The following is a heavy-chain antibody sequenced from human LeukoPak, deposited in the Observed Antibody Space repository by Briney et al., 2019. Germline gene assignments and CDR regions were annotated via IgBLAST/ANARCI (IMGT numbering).Heavy chain of an antibody. CDR2: ISGSGGST. J-gene: IGHJ2*01. CDR3: AKDRGSTRTRGYFDL. Sequence: QTGGSLRLSCAASGFTFSSYAMSWVRQAPGKGLEWVSAISGSGGSTYYADSVKGRFTISRDNSKNTLYLQMNSLRAEDAAVYYCAKDRGSTRTRGYFDLWGRGTLVTVSS. V-gene: IGHV3-23*01. D-gene: IGHD2-15*01. CDR1: GFTFSSYA.